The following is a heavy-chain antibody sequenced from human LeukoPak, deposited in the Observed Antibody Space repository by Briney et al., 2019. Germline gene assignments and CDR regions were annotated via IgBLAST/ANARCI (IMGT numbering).Heavy chain of an antibody. CDR3: AQSSGWDSLKY. J-gene: IGHJ4*02. V-gene: IGHV1-2*02. CDR2: INPNSGGT. CDR1: GYTITGYY. D-gene: IGHD6-19*01. Sequence: ASVKVSCKAFGYTITGYYMHWVRQAPGQGLEWMGWINPNSGGTNHAQKFQGRVSMTRDTSISTAYMELSRLRSDDTAVYYCAQSSGWDSLKYWGQGTLVTVSS.